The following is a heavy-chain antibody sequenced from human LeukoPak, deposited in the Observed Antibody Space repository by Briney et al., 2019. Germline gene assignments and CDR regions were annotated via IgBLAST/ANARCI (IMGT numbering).Heavy chain of an antibody. J-gene: IGHJ5*01. CDR3: ARVVYCSTTSCYNWFDP. Sequence: SVKVSCKASGGTFSSYAISWVRQAPGQGLEWMGRIIPIFGTANYAQKFQGRVTITADKSTSTAYMELSSLRSEDTAVYYCARVVYCSTTSCYNWFDPWGQGTLVTVSS. CDR2: IIPIFGTA. D-gene: IGHD2-2*01. CDR1: GGTFSSYA. V-gene: IGHV1-69*06.